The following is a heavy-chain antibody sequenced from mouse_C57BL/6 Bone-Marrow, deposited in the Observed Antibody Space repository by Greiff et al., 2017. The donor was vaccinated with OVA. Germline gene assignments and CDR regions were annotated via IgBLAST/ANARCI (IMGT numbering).Heavy chain of an antibody. J-gene: IGHJ2*01. CDR2: IYPGGGYT. Sequence: VHLVESGAELVRPGTSVKMSCKASGYTFTNYWIGWAKQRPGHGLEWIGDIYPGGGYTNYNEKFKGKATLTADKSSSTAYMQFSSLTSEDSAIYYCARYGGWLLLFDYWGQGTTLTVSS. CDR3: ARYGGWLLLFDY. V-gene: IGHV1-63*01. CDR1: GYTFTNYW. D-gene: IGHD2-3*01.